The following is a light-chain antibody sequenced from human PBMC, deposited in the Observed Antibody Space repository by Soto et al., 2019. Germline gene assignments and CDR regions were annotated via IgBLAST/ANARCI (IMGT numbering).Light chain of an antibody. Sequence: QSVLTQPPSASGTPGQTVTISCSGRFSNIGSNFIYWYQQLPGTAPKLLIYRNNERPSGVPDRFSASKSGTSASLAISGLRSEHEADYHCAAWDDSLSGVVFGGGTKLTVL. J-gene: IGLJ3*02. V-gene: IGLV1-47*01. CDR1: FSNIGSNF. CDR2: RNN. CDR3: AAWDDSLSGVV.